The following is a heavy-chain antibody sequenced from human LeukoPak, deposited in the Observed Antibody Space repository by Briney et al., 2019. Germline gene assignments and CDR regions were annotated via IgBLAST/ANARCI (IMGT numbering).Heavy chain of an antibody. V-gene: IGHV4-34*01. CDR1: GGSVSGYY. Sequence: SETLSLTCAVYGGSVSGYYWSWIRQPPGKGLEWIGEINHSGSTNYNPSLKSRVTISVDTSKNQFSLKLSSVTAADTAVYYCARGPRGYFLSRFDYWGQGTLVTVSS. CDR3: ARGPRGYFLSRFDY. J-gene: IGHJ4*02. D-gene: IGHD2-2*03. CDR2: INHSGST.